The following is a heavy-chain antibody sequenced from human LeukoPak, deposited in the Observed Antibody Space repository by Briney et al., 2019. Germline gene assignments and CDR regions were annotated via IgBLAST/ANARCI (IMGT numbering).Heavy chain of an antibody. J-gene: IGHJ4*02. CDR1: GFTFSSYA. CDR3: AKASYYDSSGYPGY. V-gene: IGHV3-23*01. Sequence: GGSLRLSCAASGFTFSSYAMSWVRRAPGKGLEWVSTVSGSGGTTYYADSVKGRFTISRDNSKNTVYLQMNSLRAEDMAVYYCAKASYYDSSGYPGYWGQGTLVTVSS. CDR2: VSGSGGTT. D-gene: IGHD3-22*01.